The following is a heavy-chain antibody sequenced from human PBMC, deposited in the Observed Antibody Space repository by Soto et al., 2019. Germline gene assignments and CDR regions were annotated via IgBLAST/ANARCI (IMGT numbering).Heavy chain of an antibody. CDR2: IIPIFGTA. CDR1: GGTFSSHA. CDR3: ARDTRIAAAGTHGDY. V-gene: IGHV1-69*01. J-gene: IGHJ4*02. Sequence: QVQLVQSGAEVKKPGSSVKVSCKASGGTFSSHAISWVRQAPGHGLEWMGGIIPIFGTANYAQKFQGRVTITADESTSTAYMELSSLRSEDTAVYYCARDTRIAAAGTHGDYWGQGTLVTVSS. D-gene: IGHD6-13*01.